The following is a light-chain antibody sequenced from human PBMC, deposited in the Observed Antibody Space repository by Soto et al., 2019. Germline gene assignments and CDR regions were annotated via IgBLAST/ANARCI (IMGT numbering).Light chain of an antibody. V-gene: IGLV2-11*01. Sequence: QSVLTQPRSVSGSPGQSVTISCTGTSSDVGGYNYVSWYQQHPGKAPKLMIYDVSKQPSGISNRFSGSKSGNTASLTISGLQAEDEADYYCSSYTSSSTYVFGTGTKVTVL. J-gene: IGLJ1*01. CDR2: DVS. CDR1: SSDVGGYNY. CDR3: SSYTSSSTYV.